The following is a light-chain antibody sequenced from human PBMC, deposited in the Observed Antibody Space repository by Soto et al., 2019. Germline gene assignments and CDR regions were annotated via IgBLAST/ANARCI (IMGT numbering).Light chain of an antibody. CDR2: GAS. CDR1: QSVSSN. V-gene: IGKV3-15*01. Sequence: EIVMTQSPATLSLSPGXRATLSCRASQSVSSNLAWYQQKPGQAPRLLIYGASTRATGVPARFSGSGSGTEFTLTISTLQSEDFAVYYCQQYSNWPTFGQGTKVDIK. J-gene: IGKJ1*01. CDR3: QQYSNWPT.